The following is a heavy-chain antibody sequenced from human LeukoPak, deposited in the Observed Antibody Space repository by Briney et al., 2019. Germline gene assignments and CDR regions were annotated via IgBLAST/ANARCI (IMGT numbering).Heavy chain of an antibody. CDR2: ISGSGGST. V-gene: IGHV3-23*01. CDR3: ALGACTSCYYYYYGMDV. D-gene: IGHD2-2*01. J-gene: IGHJ6*02. CDR1: GFTFSSYA. Sequence: GGSLRLSCAASGFTFSSYAMSWVRQAPRKGPEWVSAISGSGGSTYYADSVKGRFTISRDNSKNTLYLQMNSLRAEDTAVYYCALGACTSCYYYYYGMDVWGQGTTVTVSS.